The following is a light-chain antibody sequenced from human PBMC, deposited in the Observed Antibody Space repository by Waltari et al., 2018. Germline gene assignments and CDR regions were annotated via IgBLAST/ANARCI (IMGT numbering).Light chain of an antibody. CDR3: AAWDDSLNGRWV. Sequence: QSVLTQPPSVSGAPGPRVTMSCSGSASNNGHNLVNRHKQLPGKAPKLLIYRSDQRPAGVPDRFSASKSGTSASLTISGLRSEDEADYYCAAWDDSLNGRWVFGGGTKVTVL. J-gene: IGLJ3*02. CDR1: ASNNGHNL. CDR2: RSD. V-gene: IGLV1-44*01.